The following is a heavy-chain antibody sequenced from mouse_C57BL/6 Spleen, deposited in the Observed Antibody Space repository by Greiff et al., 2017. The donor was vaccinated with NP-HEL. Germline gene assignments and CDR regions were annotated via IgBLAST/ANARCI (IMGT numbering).Heavy chain of an antibody. CDR3: ARHDRYYFDY. J-gene: IGHJ2*01. D-gene: IGHD2-14*01. CDR1: GFTFSSYG. CDR2: ISSRGSYT. Sequence: EVHLVESGGDLVKPGGSLKLSCAASGFTFSSYGMSWVRQTPDKRLEWVATISSRGSYTYYPDSVKGRFTISRDNAKNTLYLQLSSLKSEDTAMYYWARHDRYYFDYWGQGTTLTVSS. V-gene: IGHV5-6*01.